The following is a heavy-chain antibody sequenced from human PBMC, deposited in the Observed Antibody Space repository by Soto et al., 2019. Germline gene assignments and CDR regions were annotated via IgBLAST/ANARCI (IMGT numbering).Heavy chain of an antibody. J-gene: IGHJ3*02. D-gene: IGHD1-26*01. CDR1: GFNFSSYD. CDR2: IGTAGDT. CDR3: ARETRSSGSYYGLGAFDI. Sequence: HPVGSLRLSCAASGFNFSSYDMHWVRQATGKGLEWVSVIGTAGDTFYPGSVKGRFTVSRENAKNSLYLQMNSLRAEDTAVYYCARETRSSGSYYGLGAFDIWGQGTMVTVSS. V-gene: IGHV3-13*01.